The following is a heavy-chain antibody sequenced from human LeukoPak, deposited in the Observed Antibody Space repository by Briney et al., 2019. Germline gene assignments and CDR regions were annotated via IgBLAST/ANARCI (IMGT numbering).Heavy chain of an antibody. CDR1: GGSISSYY. V-gene: IGHV4-59*01. CDR3: ARRTLSGSYHFDY. Sequence: SETLSLTCTVSGGSISSYYWSWIRQPPGKGLEWIGYIYYSGSTNYNPSLKSRVTISVDTSKNQFSLKLSSVTAADTAVYYCARRTLSGSYHFDYWGQGTLVTVS. CDR2: IYYSGST. J-gene: IGHJ4*02. D-gene: IGHD3-10*01.